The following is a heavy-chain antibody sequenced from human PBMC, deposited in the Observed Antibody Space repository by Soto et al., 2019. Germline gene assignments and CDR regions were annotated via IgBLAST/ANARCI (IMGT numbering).Heavy chain of an antibody. Sequence: GGSPRLSCAASGFTFDDYTMHWVRQAPGKGLEWVSLISWDGGSTYYADSVKGRFTISRDNSKNSLYLQMNSLRTEDTALYYCAKDRRGGLQLDYYGMDVWGQGTTVTVSS. V-gene: IGHV3-43*01. J-gene: IGHJ6*02. CDR3: AKDRRGGLQLDYYGMDV. CDR2: ISWDGGST. D-gene: IGHD5-18*01. CDR1: GFTFDDYT.